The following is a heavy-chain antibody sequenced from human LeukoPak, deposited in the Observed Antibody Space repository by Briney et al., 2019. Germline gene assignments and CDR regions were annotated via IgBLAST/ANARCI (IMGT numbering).Heavy chain of an antibody. CDR1: GGSFSGYY. V-gene: IGHV4-34*01. CDR2: INHSGST. Sequence: SETLSLTCAVYGGSFSGYYWSWIRQPPGKGLEWIGEINHSGSTNYNPSLKSRVTISVDTSKNQFSLKLSSVTAADTAVYYCARHIGVRMIKIISAFDIWGQGTMVTVSS. J-gene: IGHJ3*02. CDR3: ARHIGVRMIKIISAFDI. D-gene: IGHD3-10*01.